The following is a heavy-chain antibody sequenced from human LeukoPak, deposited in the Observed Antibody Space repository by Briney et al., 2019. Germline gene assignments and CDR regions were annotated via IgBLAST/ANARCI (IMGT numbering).Heavy chain of an antibody. CDR2: IYYSGST. D-gene: IGHD4-11*01. J-gene: IGHJ4*02. CDR3: AASPTTVTTPFDN. CDR1: GGSISSYY. V-gene: IGHV4-59*01. Sequence: PSETLSLTCTVSGGSISSYYWSWIRQPPGKGLEWIGYIYYSGSTNYNPSLKSRVTISVDTSKNQFSLKLSSVTAADTAVYYCAASPTTVTTPFDNWGQGTLVTVSS.